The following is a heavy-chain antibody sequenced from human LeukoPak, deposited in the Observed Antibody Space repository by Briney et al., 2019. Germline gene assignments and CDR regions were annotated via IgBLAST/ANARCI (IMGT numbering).Heavy chain of an antibody. V-gene: IGHV3-21*01. CDR3: ARDRGRYYMDV. J-gene: IGHJ6*03. Sequence: GGSLRLSCAASGFTFSSYSMNWVRQAPGKGLEWVSSISSSSSYIYYADSVKGRFTISRDNAKNSLYLQMNSLRAEDTAVYYCARDRGRYYMDVWGKGTTVTISS. D-gene: IGHD6-25*01. CDR2: ISSSSSYI. CDR1: GFTFSSYS.